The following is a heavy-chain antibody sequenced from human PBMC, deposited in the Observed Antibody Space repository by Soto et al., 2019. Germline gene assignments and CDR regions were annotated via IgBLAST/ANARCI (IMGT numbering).Heavy chain of an antibody. V-gene: IGHV1-8*01. CDR1: GYTFTSYD. Sequence: GASVKVSCKASGYTFTSYDINWVRQATGQGLEWMGWMNPNSGNTGYAQKFQGRVTMTRNTSISTAYMELSSLRSEDTAVYYCARKVRLSIPARTQSWFGRCGQLNMVTASS. CDR2: MNPNSGNT. CDR3: ARKVRLSIPARTQSWFGR. J-gene: IGHJ5*02. D-gene: IGHD6-6*01.